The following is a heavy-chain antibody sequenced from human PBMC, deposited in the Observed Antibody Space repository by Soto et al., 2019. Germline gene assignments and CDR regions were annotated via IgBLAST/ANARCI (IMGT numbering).Heavy chain of an antibody. Sequence: ASVKVSCKASGYTSTSYAMHWVRQAPGQRLEWMGWINAGNGNTKYSQKFQGRVTITRDTSASTAYMELSSRRSEDTAVYYCARAATHYYYYGMDVWGQGTTVTVSS. J-gene: IGHJ6*02. CDR3: ARAATHYYYYGMDV. V-gene: IGHV1-3*01. CDR1: GYTSTSYA. CDR2: INAGNGNT. D-gene: IGHD2-15*01.